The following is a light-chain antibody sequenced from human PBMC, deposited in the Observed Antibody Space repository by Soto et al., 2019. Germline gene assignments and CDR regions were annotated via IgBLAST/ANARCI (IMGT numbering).Light chain of an antibody. CDR3: AAWDDSLNGRV. J-gene: IGLJ3*02. Sequence: QSVLTQSPSASGTPGQRVTISCSGSSSNIGSNYVYWYQQLPGTAPKLLIYRNNQRHSGVPDRFSGSKSGTSASLAISGLRSEDEADYHCAAWDDSLNGRVFGGGTKVTVL. V-gene: IGLV1-47*01. CDR2: RNN. CDR1: SSNIGSNY.